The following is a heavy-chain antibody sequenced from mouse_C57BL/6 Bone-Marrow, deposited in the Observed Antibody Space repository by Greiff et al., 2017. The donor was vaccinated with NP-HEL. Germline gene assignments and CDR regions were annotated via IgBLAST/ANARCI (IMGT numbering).Heavy chain of an antibody. V-gene: IGHV14-4*01. Sequence: EVKLMESGAELVRPGASVKLSCTASGFNIKDDYMHWVKQRPEQGLEWIGWIDPENGDTEYASKFQGKATITADTSSNTAYLQLSSLTSEDTAVYYCTPYYYGSSYRFAYWGQGTLVTVSA. J-gene: IGHJ3*01. D-gene: IGHD1-1*01. CDR2: IDPENGDT. CDR3: TPYYYGSSYRFAY. CDR1: GFNIKDDY.